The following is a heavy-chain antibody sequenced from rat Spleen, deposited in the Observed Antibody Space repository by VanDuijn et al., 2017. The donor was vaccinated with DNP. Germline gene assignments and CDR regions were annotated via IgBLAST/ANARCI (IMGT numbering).Heavy chain of an antibody. CDR3: ARRRLPYWYFDF. Sequence: QIQLQQSGAELAKPGSSVKISCKASAYTFTTYYISWIKQTTGQGLEYIGYINTGSGGTNYNEKFKGKATLTGGKSSSTAFMQLSSLTPDDSAVYYCARRRLPYWYFDFWGPGTMVTVSS. CDR1: AYTFTTYY. V-gene: IGHV1-43*01. CDR2: INTGSGGT. D-gene: IGHD1-4*01. J-gene: IGHJ1*01.